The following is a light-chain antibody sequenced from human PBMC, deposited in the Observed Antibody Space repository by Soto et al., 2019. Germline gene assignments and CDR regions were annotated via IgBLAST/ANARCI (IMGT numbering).Light chain of an antibody. CDR1: QGVSNSY. V-gene: IGKV3-20*01. Sequence: EIVLTQSPGTLSLSPGERATLSCRASQGVSNSYLAWYQQKPGQAPRLLIYHASSRATGIPDRFSGGGSGTDFTLTISRLEPEDFAVYYCQQYGGSPVTFGQGTKLEIK. J-gene: IGKJ2*01. CDR3: QQYGGSPVT. CDR2: HAS.